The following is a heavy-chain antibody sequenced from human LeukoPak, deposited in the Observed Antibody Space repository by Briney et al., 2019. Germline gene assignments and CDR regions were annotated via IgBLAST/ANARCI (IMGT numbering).Heavy chain of an antibody. CDR1: GFTFSSYW. V-gene: IGHV3-7*01. D-gene: IGHD1-1*01. J-gene: IGHJ6*03. CDR3: ARVGLEASFLYCYYYMDV. CDR2: IKQDGSEK. Sequence: PGGSLRLSCAASGFTFSSYWMSWVRQAPGKGLEWVANIKQDGSEKYYVDSVKGRFTISRDNAKNSLYLQMNSLRAEDTAVYYCARVGLEASFLYCYYYMDVWGKGTTVTVSS.